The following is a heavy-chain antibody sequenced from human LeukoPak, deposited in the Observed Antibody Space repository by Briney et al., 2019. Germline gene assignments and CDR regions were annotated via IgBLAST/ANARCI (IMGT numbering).Heavy chain of an antibody. CDR2: IFYSGST. CDR1: GDSFSSYY. D-gene: IGHD3-22*01. V-gene: IGHV4-59*01. Sequence: PGTLSLTCAVYGDSFSSYYASWIRPPPGEGLGWEGYIFYSGSTTYNTSIKSRVTISVDTSKNQFSPKLSSVTAADTGVCYSARDQGPPYDSSGYYDYPYNWFDPWGQGTLVTVSS. CDR3: ARDQGPPYDSSGYYDYPYNWFDP. J-gene: IGHJ5*02.